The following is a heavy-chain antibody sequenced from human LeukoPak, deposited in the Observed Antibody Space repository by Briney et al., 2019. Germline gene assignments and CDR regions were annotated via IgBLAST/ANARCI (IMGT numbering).Heavy chain of an antibody. CDR3: ARDFEYSSSSSAFDV. CDR2: IYPGDSDT. V-gene: IGHV5-51*01. Sequence: GESLKISCKGSGYSFTSYWIGWVRQMPGKGLEWMGIIYPGDSDTRYSPSFQGQVTISADKSISTAYMELSRLTSDDTAVYYCARDFEYSSSSSAFDVWGQGTMVTVSS. CDR1: GYSFTSYW. D-gene: IGHD6-6*01. J-gene: IGHJ3*01.